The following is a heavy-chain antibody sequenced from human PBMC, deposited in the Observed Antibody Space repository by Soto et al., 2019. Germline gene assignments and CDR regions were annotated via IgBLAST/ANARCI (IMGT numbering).Heavy chain of an antibody. CDR2: IIPILGIA. J-gene: IGHJ4*02. CDR1: GGTFSSYT. V-gene: IGHV1-69*02. CDR3: ATGYCSSTSCYGTDY. D-gene: IGHD2-2*01. Sequence: ASVKVSCKASGGTFSSYTISWVRQAPGQGLEWMGRIIPILGIANYAQKFQGRVTITADKSTSTAYMELSSLRSEDTAVYYCATGYCSSTSCYGTDYWGQGTLVTVSS.